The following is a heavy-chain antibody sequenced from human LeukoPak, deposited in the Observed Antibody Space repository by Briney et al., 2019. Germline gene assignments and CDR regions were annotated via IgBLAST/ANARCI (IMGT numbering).Heavy chain of an antibody. V-gene: IGHV3-23*01. Sequence: GGSLRLSCAASGFTFSSYAMSWVRQAPGKGLEWVSGISGSGGSTYYADSVKGRFTINRDNSKNTLYLQMNSLRAEDTAVYYCAILYSSSWYVGYWGQGTLVTVSS. CDR3: AILYSSSWYVGY. D-gene: IGHD6-13*01. J-gene: IGHJ4*02. CDR2: ISGSGGST. CDR1: GFTFSSYA.